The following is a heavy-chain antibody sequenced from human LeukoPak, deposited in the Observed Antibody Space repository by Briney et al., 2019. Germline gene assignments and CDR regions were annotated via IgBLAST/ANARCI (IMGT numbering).Heavy chain of an antibody. V-gene: IGHV1-2*02. J-gene: IGHJ6*02. D-gene: IGHD3-16*01. CDR2: INPNSGGT. CDR3: ARVTDYDWAYGMDV. CDR1: GYTFTGYY. Sequence: ASVKVSCKASGYTFTGYYIHWVRQAPGQGLEWMGWINPNSGGTNYAQKFQGRVTMTRDTSITTAYMELSRLRSDDTAVYYCARVTDYDWAYGMDVWGQGTTVTVPS.